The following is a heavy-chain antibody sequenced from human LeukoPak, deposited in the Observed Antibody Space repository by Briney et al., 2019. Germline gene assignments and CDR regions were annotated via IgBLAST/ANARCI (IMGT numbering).Heavy chain of an antibody. V-gene: IGHV1-8*01. CDR2: MNPNSGNT. Sequence: GSVKVSCKASGYTFTSYDINWVRQAPGQGLEWMGWMNPNSGNTGYAQKFQGRVTMTTNTSISTAYMELSSLSSEDTAVYYCARGSKAAVTIYYYYYMDDWGKGTTVTVSS. J-gene: IGHJ6*03. CDR1: GYTFTSYD. D-gene: IGHD4-17*01. CDR3: ARGSKAAVTIYYYYYMDD.